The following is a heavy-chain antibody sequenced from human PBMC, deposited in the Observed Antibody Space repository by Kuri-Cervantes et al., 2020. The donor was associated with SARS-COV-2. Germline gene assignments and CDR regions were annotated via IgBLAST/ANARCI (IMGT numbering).Heavy chain of an antibody. V-gene: IGHV3-30-3*01. CDR3: ARELGSWPFDY. J-gene: IGHJ4*02. CDR1: GFNFDDFA. D-gene: IGHD6-13*01. Sequence: GGSLRLSCAASGFNFDDFAMHWVRQAPGKGLEWVAVISYDGSNKYYADSVKGRFTISRDNSKNTLYLQMNSLRAEDTAVYYCARELGSWPFDYWGQGTLVTVSS. CDR2: ISYDGSNK.